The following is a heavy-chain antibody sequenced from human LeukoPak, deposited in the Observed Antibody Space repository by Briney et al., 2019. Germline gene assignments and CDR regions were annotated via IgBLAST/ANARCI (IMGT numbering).Heavy chain of an antibody. CDR2: IYSGGST. CDR3: SKEGGIVEPGRTGDY. V-gene: IGHV3-66*01. D-gene: IGHD1-26*01. CDR1: GFTVSSNY. J-gene: IGHJ4*02. Sequence: GGSLRLSCAASGFTVSSNYMSWVRQAPGKGLEWVSVIYSGGSTYYADSVKGRFTISRDNSRNTLYLQMNALRAEDTAIYYCSKEGGIVEPGRTGDYWGQGTLVTVSS.